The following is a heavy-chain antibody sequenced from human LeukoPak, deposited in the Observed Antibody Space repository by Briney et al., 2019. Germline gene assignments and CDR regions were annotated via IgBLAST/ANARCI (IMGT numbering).Heavy chain of an antibody. D-gene: IGHD3-3*01. V-gene: IGHV3-33*06. CDR1: GFTFSSYG. CDR3: AKDWSSGIFGSYYFDY. CDR2: IWYDGSNK. Sequence: AGRSLRLSCAASGFTFSSYGMHGVRQAPGKGLEWVAVIWYDGSNKYYADSVKGRFTISRDNSKNTLYLQMNSLRAEDTAVYYCAKDWSSGIFGSYYFDYWGQGTLVTVSS. J-gene: IGHJ4*02.